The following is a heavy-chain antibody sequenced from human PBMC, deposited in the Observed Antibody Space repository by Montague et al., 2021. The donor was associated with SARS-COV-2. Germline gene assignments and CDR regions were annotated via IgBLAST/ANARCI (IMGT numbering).Heavy chain of an antibody. J-gene: IGHJ2*01. Sequence: ETLSLTSTVSGGSISSGTYYWGWVRQPPGKGLEWIGTINYSGKTYYNPSLKSRVTISVDTSKNQFSLKVTSVTAADTAVYYCARRAQWQLSWFFDLWGRGTLVTVSS. CDR1: GGSISSGTYY. CDR2: INYSGKT. CDR3: ARRAQWQLSWFFDL. V-gene: IGHV4-39*01. D-gene: IGHD6-19*01.